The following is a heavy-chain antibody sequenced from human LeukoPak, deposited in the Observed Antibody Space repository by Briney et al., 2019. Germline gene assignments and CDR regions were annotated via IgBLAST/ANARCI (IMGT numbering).Heavy chain of an antibody. Sequence: PSETLSLTCTVSGGSISSYYWSWIRQPPGKGLEWIGYIYYSGSTNYNPSLKSRVTISVDTSKNQFSLKLSSVTAVDTAVYYCASGGGASSLEWLSYWGQGTLVTVSS. CDR2: IYYSGST. J-gene: IGHJ4*02. V-gene: IGHV4-59*01. CDR3: ASGGGASSLEWLSY. CDR1: GGSISSYY. D-gene: IGHD3-3*01.